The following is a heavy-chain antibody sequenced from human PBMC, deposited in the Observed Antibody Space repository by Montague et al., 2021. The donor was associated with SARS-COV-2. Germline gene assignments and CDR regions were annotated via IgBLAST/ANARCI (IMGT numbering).Heavy chain of an antibody. Sequence: SETLSLTCAVYGGSFSGYYWSWIRQPPGKGLEWIGEINHSGSTNYNPSLKSRVTISVDTSRSQFSLKLSSVTAADTAVYYCAGGPRITMIVVVITDIWFDPWGQGTLVTVSS. D-gene: IGHD3-22*01. V-gene: IGHV4-34*01. CDR3: AGGPRITMIVVVITDIWFDP. CDR2: INHSGST. J-gene: IGHJ5*02. CDR1: GGSFSGYY.